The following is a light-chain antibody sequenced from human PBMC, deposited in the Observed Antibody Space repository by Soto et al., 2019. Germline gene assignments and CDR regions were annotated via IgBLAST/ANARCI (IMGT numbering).Light chain of an antibody. J-gene: IGKJ4*01. Sequence: EIVLTQSPATLSLSPGERATLSCRASQSVSSYLAWYHQKPGQAPRLLIYDASNRASGIPARFSGSGSGTDFTLTISSLEPDDFAVYYCQQRISWPSTFGGGTKVQIK. CDR1: QSVSSY. CDR3: QQRISWPST. CDR2: DAS. V-gene: IGKV3-11*01.